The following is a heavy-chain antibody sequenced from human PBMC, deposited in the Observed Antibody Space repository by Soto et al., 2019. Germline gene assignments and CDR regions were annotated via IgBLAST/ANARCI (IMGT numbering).Heavy chain of an antibody. CDR2: VYSSGNT. Sequence: SETLSLTCTVSGDSITSYNWNWLHQPPGKALEWIGFVYSSGNTNYNPSLKSRVTISVDTSRNQFSLKVNSVTAADTALYYCARRAVVAVTGSLENWLDPWGQGILVTVSS. D-gene: IGHD2-21*01. CDR3: ARRAVVAVTGSLENWLDP. CDR1: GDSITSYN. V-gene: IGHV4-59*01. J-gene: IGHJ5*02.